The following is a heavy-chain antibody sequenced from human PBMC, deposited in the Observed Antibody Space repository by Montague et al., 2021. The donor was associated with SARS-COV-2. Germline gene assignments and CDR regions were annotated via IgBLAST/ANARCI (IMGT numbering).Heavy chain of an antibody. CDR3: VRPLWFGDSDYYFES. CDR1: GFTFRSYC. J-gene: IGHJ4*02. Sequence: SLRLSCSASGFTFRSYCMHWVRQVPGRGLVWVSRIRPDGTSTHYSASVKGLFIISRDNAKNTLSLEMTNLRVDDTAIYFCVRPLWFGDSDYYFESWGQGTLVSVSS. D-gene: IGHD3-10*01. CDR2: IRPDGTST. V-gene: IGHV3-74*01.